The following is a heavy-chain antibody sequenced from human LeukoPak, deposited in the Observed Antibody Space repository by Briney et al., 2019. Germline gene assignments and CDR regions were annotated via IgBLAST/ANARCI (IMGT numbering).Heavy chain of an antibody. CDR3: TTQTRYCSSTSCYRSNFDY. CDR2: IKSKTDGGTT. J-gene: IGHJ4*02. Sequence: GGSLRLSCAASGFTFSNAWMSWVRQAPGKGLEWVGRIKSKTDGGTTDFAAPVKGRFTILRDDSKTTLYLQMNSLKTEDTAVYYCTTQTRYCSSTSCYRSNFDYWGQGTLVTVSS. V-gene: IGHV3-15*01. CDR1: GFTFSNAW. D-gene: IGHD2-2*01.